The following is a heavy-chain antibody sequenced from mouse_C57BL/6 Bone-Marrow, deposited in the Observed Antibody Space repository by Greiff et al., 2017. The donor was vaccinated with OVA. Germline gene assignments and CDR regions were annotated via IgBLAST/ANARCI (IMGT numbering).Heavy chain of an antibody. CDR3: ARGGRRGMDY. Sequence: VQLQQPGAELVRPGSSVKLSCKASGYTFTSYWMHWVKQRPIQGLEWIGNIDPSDSETHYNQKFKDKATLTVDKSSSTAYMQLSSLTSEDSAVYDCARGGRRGMDYGGQGTSVTVSA. J-gene: IGHJ4*01. CDR2: IDPSDSET. CDR1: GYTFTSYW. V-gene: IGHV1-52*01. D-gene: IGHD3-3*01.